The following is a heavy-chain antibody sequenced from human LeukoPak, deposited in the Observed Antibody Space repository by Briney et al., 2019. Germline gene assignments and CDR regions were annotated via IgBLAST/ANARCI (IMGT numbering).Heavy chain of an antibody. CDR3: ARGTTIAATD. V-gene: IGHV4-59*01. CDR2: IYYSGST. Sequence: SETLSLTCTVSGGSISSYYWSWIRQPPGKGLEWIGYIYYSGSTNYNPSLKNRVTISVDTSKNQFSLKLSSLTAADTAVYYCARGTTIAATDWGQGTLVTVSS. CDR1: GGSISSYY. D-gene: IGHD6-13*01. J-gene: IGHJ4*02.